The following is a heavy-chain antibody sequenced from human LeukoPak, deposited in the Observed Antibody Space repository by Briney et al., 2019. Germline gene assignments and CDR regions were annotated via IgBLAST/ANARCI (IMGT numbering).Heavy chain of an antibody. CDR3: AKDGGSGLYYSYYMDV. J-gene: IGHJ6*03. CDR1: GFNFDGYV. Sequence: GGSLPLSCAASGFNFDGYVMRWVRQAPGKGLEWVSSTAWNSGNIGYADSVKGRFTISRDNAKNSLYLQMNSLRPEDMALYFCAKDGGSGLYYSYYMDVWGKGTTVTVSS. V-gene: IGHV3-9*03. D-gene: IGHD3-10*01. CDR2: TAWNSGNI.